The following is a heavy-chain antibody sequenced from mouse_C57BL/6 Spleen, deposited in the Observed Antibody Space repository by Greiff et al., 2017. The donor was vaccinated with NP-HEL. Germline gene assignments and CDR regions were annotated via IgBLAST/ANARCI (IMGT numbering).Heavy chain of an antibody. CDR3: ARGSSGYYFDY. V-gene: IGHV1-19*01. CDR1: GYTFTDYY. CDR2: INPYNGGT. Sequence: VQLQQSGPVLVKPGASVKMSCKASGYTFTDYYMNWVKQSHGKSLEWIGVINPYNGGTSYNQKFKGKATLTVDKSSSTAYMELNSLTSEDSAVYYCARGSSGYYFDYWGQGTTLTVSS. D-gene: IGHD3-2*02. J-gene: IGHJ2*01.